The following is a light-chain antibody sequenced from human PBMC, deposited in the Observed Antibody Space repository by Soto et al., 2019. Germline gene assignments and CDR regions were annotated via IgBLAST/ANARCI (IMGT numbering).Light chain of an antibody. CDR3: QKYNSYPIT. CDR1: QTISKW. V-gene: IGKV1-5*03. CDR2: KES. Sequence: EIVLTQSPSTLSAAVGDSVTITCRASQTISKWLAWYQQKPGQAPKILIQKESSLESGVPSRFSGSGSGTELTLTISRLQPDDFATYYCQKYNSYPITFGQGTRLDIK. J-gene: IGKJ5*01.